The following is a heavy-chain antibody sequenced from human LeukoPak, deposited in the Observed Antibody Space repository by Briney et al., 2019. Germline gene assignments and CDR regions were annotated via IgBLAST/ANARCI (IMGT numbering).Heavy chain of an antibody. V-gene: IGHV4-61*02. CDR1: GGSISSGSYY. CDR3: ARGVCSGGSCYTYFDY. J-gene: IGHJ4*02. CDR2: IYTSGST. D-gene: IGHD2-15*01. Sequence: KPSETLSLTCTVSGGSISSGSYYWSWIRQPAGKGLEWIGRIYTSGSTNYNPSLKSRVTMSVDTSKNQFSLKLSSVTAADTAVYYCARGVCSGGSCYTYFDYWGQGTLVTVSS.